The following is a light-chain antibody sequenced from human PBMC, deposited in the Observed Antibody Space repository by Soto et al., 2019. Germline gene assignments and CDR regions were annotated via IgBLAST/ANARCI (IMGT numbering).Light chain of an antibody. Sequence: EIVLTQSPGTLSLSPGERATLSCRASQSVSSSYLAWYQQKPGQAPRLLIYGASSRATGIPDRVSGSGSGTDFPLTISRLEPEDFAVYYCQKYGSSPLTLGGGTKVEIK. J-gene: IGKJ4*01. CDR1: QSVSSSY. CDR2: GAS. CDR3: QKYGSSPLT. V-gene: IGKV3-20*01.